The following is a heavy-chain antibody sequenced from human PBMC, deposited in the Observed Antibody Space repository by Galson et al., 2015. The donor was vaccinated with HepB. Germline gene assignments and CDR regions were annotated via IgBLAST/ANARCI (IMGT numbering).Heavy chain of an antibody. D-gene: IGHD4-17*01. CDR2: ISGSGGST. V-gene: IGHV3-23*01. CDR3: AKDSEQITVTTWGYYFDY. Sequence: SLRLSCAASGFTFSSYAMSWVRQAPGKGLEWVSAISGSGGSTYYADSVKGRFTISRDNSKNTLYLQMNSLRAEDTAVYYCAKDSEQITVTTWGYYFDYWGQGTLVTVSS. CDR1: GFTFSSYA. J-gene: IGHJ4*02.